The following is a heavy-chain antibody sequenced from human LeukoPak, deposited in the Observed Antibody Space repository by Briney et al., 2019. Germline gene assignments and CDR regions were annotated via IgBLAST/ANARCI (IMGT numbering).Heavy chain of an antibody. CDR1: GFTFSRYS. Sequence: SGGSLRLSCAASGFTFSRYSMNWVRQAPGKGLEWVSYISSSSSTIYYADSVKGRFTISRDNAKNSLYLQMNSLRAEDTAVYYCARVILGGYYPRWGAFDIWGQGTMVTVSS. V-gene: IGHV3-48*04. CDR3: ARVILGGYYPRWGAFDI. D-gene: IGHD3-22*01. J-gene: IGHJ3*02. CDR2: ISSSSSTI.